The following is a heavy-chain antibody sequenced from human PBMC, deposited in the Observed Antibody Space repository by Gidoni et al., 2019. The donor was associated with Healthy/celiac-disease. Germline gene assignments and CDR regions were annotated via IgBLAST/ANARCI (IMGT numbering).Heavy chain of an antibody. V-gene: IGHV4-4*02. CDR3: ARHLGVPAAMRGWFDP. J-gene: IGHJ5*02. D-gene: IGHD2-2*01. Sequence: QVQLQESGPGLVKSSGTLSLTCAVSGGSINSNNWWSWVRQPPGKGLEWIGEIYRSGSTNYNPSLKSRVTISLEKSKNQFSLRLSSVTAADTAVYFCARHLGVPAAMRGWFDPWGQGTLVTVSS. CDR1: GGSINSNNW. CDR2: IYRSGST.